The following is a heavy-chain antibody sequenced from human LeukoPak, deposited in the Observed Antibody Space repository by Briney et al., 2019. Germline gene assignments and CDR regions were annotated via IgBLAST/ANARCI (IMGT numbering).Heavy chain of an antibody. CDR2: ISGSGGST. Sequence: HPGGSLRLSCAASGVTFSSYAMSWVRQAPGKGLEWVTAISGSGGSTYYADSVKGRFTISRDNSKNTLYLQMNSLRAEDTAVYYCAKDRSDYDFWSGPNWFDPWGQGTLVTVSS. V-gene: IGHV3-23*01. CDR1: GVTFSSYA. CDR3: AKDRSDYDFWSGPNWFDP. J-gene: IGHJ5*02. D-gene: IGHD3-3*01.